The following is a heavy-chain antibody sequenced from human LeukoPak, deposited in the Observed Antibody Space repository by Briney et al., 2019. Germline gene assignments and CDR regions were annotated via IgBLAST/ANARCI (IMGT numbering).Heavy chain of an antibody. J-gene: IGHJ3*01. CDR3: VRDYGGSSGAFDL. Sequence: GGSLRLSCAASGFTFSDYYMSWIRQAPGKGLEWVSYISGSGSTIYYADSVKGRFTISRDNARKSLYLQMNSLRVEDTAVYYCVRDYGGSSGAFDLWGQGTMVTVSS. D-gene: IGHD4-23*01. CDR1: GFTFSDYY. CDR2: ISGSGSTI. V-gene: IGHV3-11*04.